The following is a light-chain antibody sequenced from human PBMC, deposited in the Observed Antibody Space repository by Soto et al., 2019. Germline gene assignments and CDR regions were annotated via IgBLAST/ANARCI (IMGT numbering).Light chain of an antibody. CDR2: GAS. J-gene: IGKJ4*01. CDR3: QESYSVSLI. CDR1: QSISNY. Sequence: DIQMTQSPSSLSASVQDRVTITCRASQSISNYLNWYQQKPGRAPKLLIYGASSLQSGVPSRFSGSGSGTDFTLTITSLRPEDFAIYYCQESYSVSLIFGGGTRVESK. V-gene: IGKV1-39*01.